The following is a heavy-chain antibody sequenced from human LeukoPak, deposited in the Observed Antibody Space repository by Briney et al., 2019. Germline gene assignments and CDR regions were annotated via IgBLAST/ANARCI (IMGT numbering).Heavy chain of an antibody. CDR2: ISYDGSNK. CDR1: GFTFSSYA. V-gene: IGHV3-30*04. Sequence: GRSLRLSCAASGFTFSSYAMHRVRQAPGKGLEWVAVISYDGSNKYYADSVKGRFTISRDNSKNTLYLQMNSLRAEDTAVYYCARDSGYYDSSGSYYFDYWGQGTLVTVSS. J-gene: IGHJ4*02. CDR3: ARDSGYYDSSGSYYFDY. D-gene: IGHD3-22*01.